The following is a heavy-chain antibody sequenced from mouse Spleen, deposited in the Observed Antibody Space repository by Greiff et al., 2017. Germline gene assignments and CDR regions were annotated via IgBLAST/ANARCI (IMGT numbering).Heavy chain of an antibody. J-gene: IGHJ3*01. D-gene: IGHD1-1*01. CDR2: ISSGGGNT. CDR1: GFTFSSYA. Sequence: DVQLVESGGGLVKLGGSLKLSCAASGFTFSSYAMSWVRQTPEKRLEWVATISSGGGNTYYPDSVKGRFTISRDNAKNTLYLQMSSLKSEDTAMYYCATPFTTVVATPFAYWGQGTLVTVSA. V-gene: IGHV5-9-3*01. CDR3: ATPFTTVVATPFAY.